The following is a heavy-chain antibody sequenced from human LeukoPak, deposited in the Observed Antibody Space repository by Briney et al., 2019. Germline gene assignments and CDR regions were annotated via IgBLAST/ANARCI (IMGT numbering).Heavy chain of an antibody. CDR1: GYTLTELS. D-gene: IGHD3-3*01. V-gene: IGHV1-24*01. Sequence: ASVKVSCKVSGYTLTELSIHWVRQAPGKGLEWMGGFDPEDGETIYAQKFQGRVTITTDESTSTAYMELSSLRSEDTAVYYCASRTPRGSGYYTDYYYYMDVWGKGTTVTVSS. J-gene: IGHJ6*03. CDR3: ASRTPRGSGYYTDYYYYMDV. CDR2: FDPEDGET.